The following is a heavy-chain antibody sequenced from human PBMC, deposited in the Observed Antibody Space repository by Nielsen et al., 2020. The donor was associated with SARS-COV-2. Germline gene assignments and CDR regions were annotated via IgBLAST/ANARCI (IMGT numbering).Heavy chain of an antibody. CDR3: ATGPVSGINWFDP. CDR1: GGSISSYY. J-gene: IGHJ5*02. Sequence: GSLRLSCTVSGGSISSYYWSWIRQPPGKGLEWIGYIYYSGSTNYNPSLKSRVTISVDTSKNQFSLKLSSVTAADTAVYYCATGPVSGINWFDPWGQGTLVTVSS. V-gene: IGHV4-59*01. D-gene: IGHD2-15*01. CDR2: IYYSGST.